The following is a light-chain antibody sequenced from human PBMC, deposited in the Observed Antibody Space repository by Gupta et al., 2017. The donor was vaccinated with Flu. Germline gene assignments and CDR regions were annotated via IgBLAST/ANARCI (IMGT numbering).Light chain of an antibody. J-gene: IGLJ3*02. Sequence: QSALTQPRSVSGSPGQSVTISCTGTSVDVGGYNYVSWYQQHPGKAPNRMLYDVSKRPSGVPDRVSGSKSENNESPHISGLQAEDEADEYCCSYAGSYTVVFGGGTKMTV. CDR3: CSYAGSYTVV. V-gene: IGLV2-11*01. CDR1: SVDVGGYNY. CDR2: DVS.